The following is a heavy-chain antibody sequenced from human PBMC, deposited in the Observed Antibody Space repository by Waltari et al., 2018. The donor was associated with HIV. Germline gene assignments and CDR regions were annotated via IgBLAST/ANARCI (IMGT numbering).Heavy chain of an antibody. D-gene: IGHD1-1*01. CDR2: INIKTVMP. V-gene: IGHV7-4-1*02. Sequence: QVQLVQSGSELKKPGASVKVSCKASGYILNTFARNWVRQAPGQGLEWIGYINIKTVMPTYVQGFTGRLVFSFESSVNTSYLEISILMTEDTAVYDCVRGGPGTPEFWCQGTLVTVSS. J-gene: IGHJ4*02. CDR3: VRGGPGTPEF. CDR1: GYILNTFA.